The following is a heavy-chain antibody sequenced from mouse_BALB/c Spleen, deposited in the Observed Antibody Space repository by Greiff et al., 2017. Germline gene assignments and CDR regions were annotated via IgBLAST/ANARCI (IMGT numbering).Heavy chain of an antibody. Sequence: EVKLLESGPGLVKPSQSLSLTCTVTGYSITSDYAWNWIRQFPGNKLEWMGYISYSGSTSYNPSLKSRISITRDTSKNQFFLQLNSVTTEDTATYYCARYSYYYGSSYDYAMDYWGQGTSVTVSS. D-gene: IGHD1-1*01. CDR2: ISYSGST. CDR1: GYSITSDYA. CDR3: ARYSYYYGSSYDYAMDY. J-gene: IGHJ4*01. V-gene: IGHV3-2*02.